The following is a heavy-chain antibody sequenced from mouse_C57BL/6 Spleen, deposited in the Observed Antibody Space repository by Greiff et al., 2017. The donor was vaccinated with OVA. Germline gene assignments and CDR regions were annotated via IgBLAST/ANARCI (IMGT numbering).Heavy chain of an antibody. CDR3: ARGDWEGFAY. D-gene: IGHD4-1*01. CDR1: GYAFSSSW. Sequence: QVQLQQSGPELVKPGASVKISCKASGYAFSSSWMNWVKQRPGTGLEWIGRIYPGDGGTNYNGKFKGKATLTADKSSSTAYMQLSSLTSEDSAVYFCARGDWEGFAYWGQGTLVTVSA. J-gene: IGHJ3*01. V-gene: IGHV1-82*01. CDR2: IYPGDGGT.